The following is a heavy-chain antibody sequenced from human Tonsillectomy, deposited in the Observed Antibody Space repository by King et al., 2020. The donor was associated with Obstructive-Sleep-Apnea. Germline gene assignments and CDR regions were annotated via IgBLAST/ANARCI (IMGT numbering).Heavy chain of an antibody. V-gene: IGHV1-24*01. D-gene: IGHD6-13*01. CDR3: ATWALSSSSWSYFDS. Sequence: QLVQSGAEMKKPGASVKVSCKVSGYSLTELSIHWVRQAPGKGLEWMGGFDPEDGETIYPQKFQDRVTMTEHTSTDTAYMELRSLRSEDTAVYYCATWALSSSSWSYFDSWGQGTLVTVSS. CDR2: FDPEDGET. J-gene: IGHJ4*02. CDR1: GYSLTELS.